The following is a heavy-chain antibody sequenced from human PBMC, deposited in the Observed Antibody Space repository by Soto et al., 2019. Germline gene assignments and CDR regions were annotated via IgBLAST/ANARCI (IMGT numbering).Heavy chain of an antibody. CDR2: ISSNGGST. Sequence: EVQLVESGGGLVQPGGSLRLSCAASGFTFSSYAMHWVRQAPGKGLEYVSAISSNGGSTYYANSVKGRFTISRDNSKNTLYLQMGSLRAEDMAVYYCARDRGSGRWDLEYSQHWGQGTLVTVSS. D-gene: IGHD3-10*01. V-gene: IGHV3-64*01. J-gene: IGHJ1*01. CDR3: ARDRGSGRWDLEYSQH. CDR1: GFTFSSYA.